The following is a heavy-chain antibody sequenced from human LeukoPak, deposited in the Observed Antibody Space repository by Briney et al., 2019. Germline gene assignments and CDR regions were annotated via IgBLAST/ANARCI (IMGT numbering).Heavy chain of an antibody. D-gene: IGHD3-22*01. CDR3: ARDYYYDSSGYSLLFDY. CDR1: GFTFSSYA. J-gene: IGHJ4*02. Sequence: GGSLRLSCAASGFTFSSYAMHWVRQAPGKGLEWVAVISYDGSNKYYADSVKGRFTISRDNSKNTLYLQMNSLRAEDTAVYYCARDYYYDSSGYSLLFDYWGQGTLVTVSS. CDR2: ISYDGSNK. V-gene: IGHV3-30*04.